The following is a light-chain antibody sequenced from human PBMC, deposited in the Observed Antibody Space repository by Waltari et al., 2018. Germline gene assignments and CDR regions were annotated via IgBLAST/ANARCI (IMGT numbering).Light chain of an antibody. Sequence: DIQMTQSPSSLSASVGDRGTITCRASQSISRFLNWFQQKPGKAPKLLIYAASSLESGVPPRFSGSGSGTDFTLTISSLQPEDFGTYYCQQSYSVLWTFGQGTKVDIK. CDR2: AAS. CDR1: QSISRF. CDR3: QQSYSVLWT. V-gene: IGKV1-39*01. J-gene: IGKJ1*01.